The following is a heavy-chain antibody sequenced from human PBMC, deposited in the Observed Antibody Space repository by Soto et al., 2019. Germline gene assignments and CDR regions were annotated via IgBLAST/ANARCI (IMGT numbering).Heavy chain of an antibody. CDR1: GFTVSNSY. CDR2: IYSGGST. Sequence: GGSLRLSCAASGFTVSNSYMSWVRQAPGKGLEWVPVIYSGGSTYYADSVKGRFTISRDKSKNTLFLQMNSLRAEDTAVYYCARATNSLDPWGQGTLVTVSS. CDR3: ARATNSLDP. V-gene: IGHV3-66*01. J-gene: IGHJ5*02.